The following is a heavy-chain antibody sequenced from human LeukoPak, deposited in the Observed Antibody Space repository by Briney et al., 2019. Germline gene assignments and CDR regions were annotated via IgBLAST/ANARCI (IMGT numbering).Heavy chain of an antibody. V-gene: IGHV3-30-3*01. CDR3: ARSPYYDSSTYQDF. J-gene: IGHJ4*02. CDR2: ISYDGGFK. D-gene: IGHD3-22*01. Sequence: GRSLRLSCTASGFTFSSYAFHWVRQAPGKGLEWVAIISYDGGFKYYTDSVKGRFTISRDNSKNTLYLQMNSLGAEDTAVYHCARSPYYDSSTYQDFWGQGTLVTVSS. CDR1: GFTFSSYA.